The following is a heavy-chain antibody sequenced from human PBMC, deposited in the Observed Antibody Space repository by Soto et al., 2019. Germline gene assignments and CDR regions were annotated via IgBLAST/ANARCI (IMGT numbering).Heavy chain of an antibody. CDR1: GGSFSGYY. Sequence: SETLSLTCAVYGGSFSGYYWSWIRQPPGKGLEWIGEINHSGSTNYDPSLKSRVTISVDTSKNQFSLKLSSVTAADTAVYYCARRPGNDVYYGLDLWGQGTTVTVSS. CDR3: ARRPGNDVYYGLDL. V-gene: IGHV4-34*01. J-gene: IGHJ6*02. CDR2: INHSGST.